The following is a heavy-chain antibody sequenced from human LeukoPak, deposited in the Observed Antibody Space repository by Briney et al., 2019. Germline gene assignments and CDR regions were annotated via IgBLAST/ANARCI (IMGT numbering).Heavy chain of an antibody. CDR2: ISGRGGSIT. J-gene: IGHJ3*02. CDR3: AKDRGAPDAFDI. Sequence: GGSLRLSCAASGFTFSAYAMSWVRQAPGKGLEWVSRISGRGGSITYYADSVKGRFTISRDNSKNTLYLQMNNLRAEDTAVYFCAKDRGAPDAFDIWGQGTMVAVSS. D-gene: IGHD1-26*01. CDR1: GFTFSAYA. V-gene: IGHV3-23*01.